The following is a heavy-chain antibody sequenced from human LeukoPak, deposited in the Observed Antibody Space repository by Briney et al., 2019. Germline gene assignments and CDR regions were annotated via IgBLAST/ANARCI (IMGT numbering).Heavy chain of an antibody. V-gene: IGHV4-4*07. D-gene: IGHD6-19*01. CDR1: GGSISSYY. Sequence: SETLSLTSTVSGGSISSYYWSWIRQPAGKGLEWIGRIYTSGSTNYNPSLKSRVTMSVDTSKNQFSLKLSSVTAADTAIYYCARDGRAGSLCAYWGQGTLVTVSS. CDR2: IYTSGST. J-gene: IGHJ4*02. CDR3: ARDGRAGSLCAY.